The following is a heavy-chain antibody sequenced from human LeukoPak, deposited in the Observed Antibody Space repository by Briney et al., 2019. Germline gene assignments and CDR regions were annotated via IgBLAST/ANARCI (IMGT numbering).Heavy chain of an antibody. V-gene: IGHV3-21*04. CDR3: ARGGSYSGSGSSKNWFDP. D-gene: IGHD3-10*01. CDR1: GFTLSNYK. J-gene: IGHJ5*02. CDR2: LSSSSSYI. Sequence: AGGFPRLSCAASGFTLSNYKMNWVRPAPGKGLEWVSSLSSSSSYIYYADSVKGRFTISRDNAKNSLYLQMNRLRAEDTAVYYCARGGSYSGSGSSKNWFDPWGQGTLVTVSS.